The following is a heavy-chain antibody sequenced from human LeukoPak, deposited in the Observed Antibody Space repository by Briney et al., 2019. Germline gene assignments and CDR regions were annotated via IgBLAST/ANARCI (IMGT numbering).Heavy chain of an antibody. CDR2: INPNNSAA. V-gene: IGHV1-2*02. CDR1: GYTFTENY. D-gene: IGHD3-22*01. Sequence: ASVNVSFKVSGYTFTENYIHWVRQTPGRGLEWMGLINPNNSAANYTQRFQGRVTLTRDTSSSTAYMELSRHRLDETAVYSCARGKSGYSPWGQGTPVTVP. J-gene: IGHJ4*02. CDR3: ARGKSGYSP.